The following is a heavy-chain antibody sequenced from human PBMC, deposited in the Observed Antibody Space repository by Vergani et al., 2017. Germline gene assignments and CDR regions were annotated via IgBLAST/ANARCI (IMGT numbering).Heavy chain of an antibody. Sequence: EVQLGQSGAEVKKPGATMKISCKVSGYTFTDHYMHWVKQAPGKGLEWMGLVDPEDGETIYAEKFKGRVTIAADTSTDTAHLELSSLRSEDTAVYYCATPQSVTTGVMEVRGQGNTVIVSS. D-gene: IGHD4-17*01. CDR1: GYTFTDHY. CDR3: ATPQSVTTGVMEV. CDR2: VDPEDGET. V-gene: IGHV1-69-2*01. J-gene: IGHJ6*02.